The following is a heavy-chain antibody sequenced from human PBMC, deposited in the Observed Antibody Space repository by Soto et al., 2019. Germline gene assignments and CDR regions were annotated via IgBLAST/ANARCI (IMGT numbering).Heavy chain of an antibody. Sequence: QVQLVESGGGAVQPGRSLRLSCAASGFTFSSYAMHWVRQAPGKGLEWVAVISYDGSNKYYADSVKGRFTISRDNSKNTLYLQMNSLRAEDTAVYYCARGGATRGSYQSEFDYWGQGTLVTVSS. J-gene: IGHJ4*02. CDR1: GFTFSSYA. CDR2: ISYDGSNK. V-gene: IGHV3-30-3*01. D-gene: IGHD3-16*02. CDR3: ARGGATRGSYQSEFDY.